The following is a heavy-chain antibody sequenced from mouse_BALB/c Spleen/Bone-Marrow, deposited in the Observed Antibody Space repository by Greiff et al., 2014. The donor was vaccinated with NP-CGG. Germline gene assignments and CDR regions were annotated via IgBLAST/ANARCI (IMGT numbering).Heavy chain of an antibody. D-gene: IGHD1-1*01. CDR3: ARKFRVVVPPAY. V-gene: IGHV1-54*01. Sequence: QVQLKESGAELVRPGTSVKVSCKASGYAFTNYLIEWVKQRPGQGLEWIGVINPGSGGNNYNEKLKGKATWTAEKSSSTAYMQHSSLTSEGSPVYFCARKFRVVVPPAYWGQGTLVTVSA. J-gene: IGHJ3*01. CDR1: GYAFTNYL. CDR2: INPGSGGN.